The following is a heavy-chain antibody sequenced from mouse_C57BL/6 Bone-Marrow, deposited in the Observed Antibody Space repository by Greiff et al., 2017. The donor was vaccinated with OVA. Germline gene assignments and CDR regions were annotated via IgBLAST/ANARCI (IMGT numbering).Heavy chain of an antibody. D-gene: IGHD1-1*01. V-gene: IGHV1-76*01. CDR2: IYPGSGNT. J-gene: IGHJ2*01. CDR1: GYTFTDYY. CDR3: ARSNGA. Sequence: QVQLQQSGAELVRPGASVKLSCKASGYTFTDYYINWVKQRPGQGLEWIARIYPGSGNTYYNEKFKGKATLTAEKSSSTAYMQLSSLTSEDSAVYFCARSNGAWGQGTTLTVSS.